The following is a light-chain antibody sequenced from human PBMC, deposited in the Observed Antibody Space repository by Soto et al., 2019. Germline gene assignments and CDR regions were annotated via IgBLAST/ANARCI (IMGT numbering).Light chain of an antibody. Sequence: DIHMNQSPSTLSASVGKRVTITCRASQSISSWLAWYQQKPGKAPKLLIYDASSLESGVPARFSGRGSGTEFTLTISSLQSDDFATYFCPQYNSYSRTFGQGTKVDIK. CDR3: PQYNSYSRT. CDR2: DAS. V-gene: IGKV1-5*01. CDR1: QSISSW. J-gene: IGKJ1*01.